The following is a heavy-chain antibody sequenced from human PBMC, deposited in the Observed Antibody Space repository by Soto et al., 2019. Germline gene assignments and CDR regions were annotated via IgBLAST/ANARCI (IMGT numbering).Heavy chain of an antibody. CDR2: IYYSGST. CDR1: GGSISSSSYY. J-gene: IGHJ6*03. Sequence: SETLSLTCTVSGGSISSSSYYLGWIRQPPGKGLEWIGSIYYSGSTYYNPSLKSRVTISVDTSKNQFSLKLSSVTAADTAVYYCASLNRGNYYYYYMDVWGKGTTVTVSS. D-gene: IGHD3-16*01. CDR3: ASLNRGNYYYYYMDV. V-gene: IGHV4-39*01.